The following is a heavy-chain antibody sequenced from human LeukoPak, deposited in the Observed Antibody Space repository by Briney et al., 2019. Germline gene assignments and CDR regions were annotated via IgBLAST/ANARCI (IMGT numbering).Heavy chain of an antibody. CDR3: ARGLGGYSYGQEKEYFDY. CDR1: GGTFSSYA. D-gene: IGHD5-18*01. CDR2: IIPICGTA. J-gene: IGHJ4*02. Sequence: SVKVSCKASGGTFSSYAISWVRQAPGQGLEWRGGIIPICGTANYAQKFQGRVTITADKSTSRASVELRSMRSEDTAVYYCARGLGGYSYGQEKEYFDYWGQGTLVTVSS. V-gene: IGHV1-69*06.